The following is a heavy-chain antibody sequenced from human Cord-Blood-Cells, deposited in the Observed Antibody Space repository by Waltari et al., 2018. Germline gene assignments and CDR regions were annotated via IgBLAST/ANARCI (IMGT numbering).Heavy chain of an antibody. CDR1: GYTLTELS. CDR2: FDPEDGET. V-gene: IGHV1-24*01. D-gene: IGHD3-22*01. Sequence: QVQLVQSGAEVKKPGASVKVSCKVSGYTLTELSMTWVRQAPGKGLEWMGGFDPEDGETIYAQKFQGRVTMTEDTSTDTAYMELSSLRSEDTAVYYCATEAPDSSGYYYWFDPWGQGTLVTVSS. J-gene: IGHJ5*02. CDR3: ATEAPDSSGYYYWFDP.